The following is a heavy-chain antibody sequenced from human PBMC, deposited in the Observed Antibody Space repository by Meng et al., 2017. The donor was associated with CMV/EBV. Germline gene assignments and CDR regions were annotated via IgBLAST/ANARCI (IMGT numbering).Heavy chain of an antibody. CDR3: ARDRAPTAIPAAIEWVVDAFDI. J-gene: IGHJ3*02. V-gene: IGHV1-69*05. Sequence: SVKVSCKASGGTFSSYAISWVRQAPGQGLEWMGGIIPIFGTANYAQKFQGRVTITTDESTSTAYMELSSLRSEDTAVYYCARDRAPTAIPAAIEWVVDAFDIWGQGTMVTVSS. CDR2: IIPIFGTA. CDR1: GGTFSSYA. D-gene: IGHD2-2*01.